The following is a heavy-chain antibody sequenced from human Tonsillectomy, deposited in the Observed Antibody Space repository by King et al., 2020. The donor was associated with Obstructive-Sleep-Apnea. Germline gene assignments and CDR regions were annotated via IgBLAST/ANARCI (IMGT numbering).Heavy chain of an antibody. CDR1: GGSISSYY. CDR3: ARDEGPSDCGGEGTESYFDL. CDR2: IYTSGST. J-gene: IGHJ2*01. V-gene: IGHV4-4*07. D-gene: IGHD2-21*01. Sequence: QLQESGPGLVKPSETLSLTCTVSGGSISSYYWSWIRQPAGKGLEWIGRIYTSGSTNYNPSLKSRVTMSVDTSKNQFSLKLSSVTAADTAVYYCARDEGPSDCGGEGTESYFDLWGRGTLVTVSS.